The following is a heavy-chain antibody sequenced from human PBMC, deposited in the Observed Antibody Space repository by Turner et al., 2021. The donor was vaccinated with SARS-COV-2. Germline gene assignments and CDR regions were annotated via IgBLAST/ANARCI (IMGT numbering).Heavy chain of an antibody. V-gene: IGHV3-33*08. CDR3: ARERRFGVDKPYYFDY. J-gene: IGHJ4*02. D-gene: IGHD3-3*01. Sequence: QVQLVESGGGVVQPGRSLRLSCAASGFTFSSYGMHWVRQAPGKGLEWVAVIWYDGSNKYYADSVKGRFTISRDNSKNTLYLQMNSLRAEDTAVYYCARERRFGVDKPYYFDYWGQGTLVTVSS. CDR1: GFTFSSYG. CDR2: IWYDGSNK.